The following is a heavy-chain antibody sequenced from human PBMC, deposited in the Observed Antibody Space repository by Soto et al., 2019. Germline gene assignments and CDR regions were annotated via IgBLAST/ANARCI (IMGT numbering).Heavy chain of an antibody. V-gene: IGHV6-1*01. D-gene: IGHD3-22*01. CDR2: TYYRSKWYN. CDR3: ARVTYYYDSSGSRKIDY. CDR1: GDSVSSNSAA. J-gene: IGHJ4*02. Sequence: SQTLSLTCAISGDSVSSNSAAWNWIRQSPSRGLEWLGRTYYRSKWYNDYAVSVKSRITINPDTSKNQFSLQLNSVTPEDTAVYYCARVTYYYDSSGSRKIDYWGQGPLVTVSS.